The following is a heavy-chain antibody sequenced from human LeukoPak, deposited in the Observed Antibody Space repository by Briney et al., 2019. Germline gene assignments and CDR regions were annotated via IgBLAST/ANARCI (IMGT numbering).Heavy chain of an antibody. CDR2: IYYSGST. V-gene: IGHV4-30-4*08. CDR3: ARVGLEDYFGY. D-gene: IGHD6-19*01. CDR1: GGSISSGDYY. Sequence: SETLSLTCTVSGGSISSGDYYWGWIRQPPGKGLEWIGYIYYSGSTYYNPSLKSRVTISVDTSKNQFSLKLSSVTAADTAVYYCARVGLEDYFGYWGQGTLVTVSS. J-gene: IGHJ4*02.